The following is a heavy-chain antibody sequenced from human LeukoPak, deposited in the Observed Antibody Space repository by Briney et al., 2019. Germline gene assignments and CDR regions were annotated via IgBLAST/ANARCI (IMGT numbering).Heavy chain of an antibody. CDR3: AHSYSSSQRIKFKHFQY. CDR1: GFSLNTSGVC. CDR2: IYWDDDD. V-gene: IGHV2-5*02. Sequence: VSGPTLVKPTQTLTLTCSFSGFSLNTSGVCVGWIRQPPGKALEWLTNIYWDDDDRYSPSLKSRLTITKGTSKNQVVLTMTNMDPADTATYYCAHSYSSSQRIKFKHFQYWGQGTLVTVSS. J-gene: IGHJ1*01. D-gene: IGHD6-13*01.